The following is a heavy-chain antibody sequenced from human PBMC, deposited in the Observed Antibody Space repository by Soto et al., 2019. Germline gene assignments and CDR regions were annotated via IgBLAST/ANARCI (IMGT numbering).Heavy chain of an antibody. Sequence: EVQLVESGGGLVQPGGSLRLSCVGTGFTFNSYWLSWIRQAPGKGLEWVAHMNEEASDKIYVESGKGRFTISKDNAKNSLYLQMNSLRVEDTAVYYCASWTRQLNYWGQGTLVTVSS. CDR3: ASWTRQLNY. CDR1: GFTFNSYW. V-gene: IGHV3-7*01. CDR2: MNEEASDK. D-gene: IGHD6-13*01. J-gene: IGHJ4*02.